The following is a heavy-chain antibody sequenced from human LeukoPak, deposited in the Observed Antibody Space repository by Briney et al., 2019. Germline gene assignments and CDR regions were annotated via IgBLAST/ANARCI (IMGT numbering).Heavy chain of an antibody. V-gene: IGHV3-49*04. Sequence: GGSLRLSCAASGFTFSSYAMSWVRQAPGKGLEWVGFIRSKAYGGTTEYAASVKGRFTISRDDSKSIAYLQMNSLKTEDTAVYYCTREGVDPLGDVWGKGTTVTISS. D-gene: IGHD2-15*01. J-gene: IGHJ6*04. CDR2: IRSKAYGGTT. CDR3: TREGVDPLGDV. CDR1: GFTFSSYA.